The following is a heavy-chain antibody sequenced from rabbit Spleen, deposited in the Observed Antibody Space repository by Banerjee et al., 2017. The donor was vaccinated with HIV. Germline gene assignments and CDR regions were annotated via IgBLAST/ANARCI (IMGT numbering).Heavy chain of an antibody. CDR3: ARDGSGGGANFNL. D-gene: IGHD4-1*01. Sequence: QSLEESGGDLVKPGASLTLTCIASGVSFSGDSYMFWVRQAPGKGLEWIACIDAGVKGTTYYASWAKGRFAASKTSPTTVTLQMTSMTAADMATYYCARDGSGGGANFNLWGPGTLVTVS. CDR2: IDAGVKGTT. CDR1: GVSFSGDSY. V-gene: IGHV1S40*01. J-gene: IGHJ4*01.